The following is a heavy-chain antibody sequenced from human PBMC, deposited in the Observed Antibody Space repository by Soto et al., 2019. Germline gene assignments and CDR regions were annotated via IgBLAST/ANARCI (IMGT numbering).Heavy chain of an antibody. Sequence: GGSLRLSCSASGFTFSSDWMNWVRQSPGKGLEWVSRIISGGTRATYADFVKGRFTITRDNAKNTLYLQMHSLTADDTAVYYCARERTSKGGMDIWGQGTTVTVSS. CDR1: GFTFSSDW. CDR3: ARERTSKGGMDI. V-gene: IGHV3-74*01. J-gene: IGHJ6*02. CDR2: IISGGTRA.